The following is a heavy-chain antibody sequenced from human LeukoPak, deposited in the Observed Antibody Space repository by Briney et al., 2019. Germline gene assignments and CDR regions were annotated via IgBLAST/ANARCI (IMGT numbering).Heavy chain of an antibody. CDR3: ARIYFGSGSFAFDI. V-gene: IGHV1-18*01. CDR2: TSAYTGNT. D-gene: IGHD3-10*01. CDR1: GYSFTSSG. J-gene: IGHJ3*02. Sequence: GASVKVSCKASGYSFTSSGFTWVRHAPGQGLEWMGWTSAYTGNTNYAQKLQGRVTMTTVTSTTTAYMELRSLISDDTAVCYCARIYFGSGSFAFDIWGQGTMVTVSS.